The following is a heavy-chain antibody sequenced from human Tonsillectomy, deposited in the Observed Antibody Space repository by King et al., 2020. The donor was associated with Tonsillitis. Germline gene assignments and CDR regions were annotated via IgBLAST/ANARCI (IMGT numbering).Heavy chain of an antibody. CDR1: GFTFRSYG. V-gene: IGHV3-30*18. Sequence: VQLVQSGGGVVQPGRSLRLSCAASGFTFRSYGMHWVRQARGKGLEWVAVISYDGSDKDYADSIKGRFTISRDNSKNTLYLQMNSLRAEDTAVYYCAKDRSEDAFDIWGQGTMVTVSS. J-gene: IGHJ3*02. CDR3: AKDRSEDAFDI. CDR2: ISYDGSDK.